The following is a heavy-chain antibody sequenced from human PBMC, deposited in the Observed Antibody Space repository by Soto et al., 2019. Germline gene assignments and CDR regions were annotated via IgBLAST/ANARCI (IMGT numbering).Heavy chain of an antibody. CDR1: GSGIIFNKAG. D-gene: IGHD5-12*01. Sequence: GGSLRLSCVASGSGIIFNKAGMHWVRQAPGKGLEWVAVISSDGKTTYYADSVRGRFTISRDDSKNTLSLHMNRLRLEDTAVYYCAKDKGWLYSDYWGQGTSVTVSS. CDR3: AKDKGWLYSDY. J-gene: IGHJ4*02. V-gene: IGHV3-30*18. CDR2: ISSDGKTT.